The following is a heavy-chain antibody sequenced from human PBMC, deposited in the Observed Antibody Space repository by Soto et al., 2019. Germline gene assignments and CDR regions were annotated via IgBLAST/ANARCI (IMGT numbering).Heavy chain of an antibody. V-gene: IGHV2-5*02. CDR2: IYWDDDK. J-gene: IGHJ4*02. CDR1: GFSLSTYHMG. Sequence: QITLKESGPTLVRPAQTLTLTCDFSGFSLSTYHMGVAWIRQPPGKALEWLALIYWDDDKRYSPSLKDWLAISKGTSSNQVVLTITNMDPGDTATYFCAHAGDYDLLTFDHWGPGTLVTVSS. CDR3: AHAGDYDLLTFDH. D-gene: IGHD4-17*01.